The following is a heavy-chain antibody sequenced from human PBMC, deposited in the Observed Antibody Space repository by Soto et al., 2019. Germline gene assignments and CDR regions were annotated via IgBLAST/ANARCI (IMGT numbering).Heavy chain of an antibody. J-gene: IGHJ6*02. CDR3: ARPYGARPGLGNYVMDV. V-gene: IGHV5-10-1*01. CDR1: GYSFTSYW. Sequence: GESLKISCKGSGYSFTSYWISWVRQMPGKGLEWMGRIDPSDSYTNYSPSFQGHVTISADKSISTAYLQWSSLKASDTAMNYCARPYGARPGLGNYVMDVWGQGTTVTVSS. D-gene: IGHD6-6*01. CDR2: IDPSDSYT.